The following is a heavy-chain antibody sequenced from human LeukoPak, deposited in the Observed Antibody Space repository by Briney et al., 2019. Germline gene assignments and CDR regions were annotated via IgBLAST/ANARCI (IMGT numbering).Heavy chain of an antibody. D-gene: IGHD5-18*01. CDR3: VRGLWTAMGAGAY. Sequence: GKSLRLSCVVSDFSFNRYLMHWVRQAPGKGLEWVTSISDDGTNKYYSDSVRGRFTISRDNSKSTLYLQMDSLRIEDTSMYYCVRGLWTAMGAGAYWGQGALVAVSS. CDR2: ISDDGTNK. J-gene: IGHJ4*02. V-gene: IGHV3-30-3*01. CDR1: DFSFNRYL.